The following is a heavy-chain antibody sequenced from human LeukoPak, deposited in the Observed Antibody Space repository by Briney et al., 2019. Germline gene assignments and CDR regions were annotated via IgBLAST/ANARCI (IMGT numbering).Heavy chain of an antibody. Sequence: SETLSLTCAVYGGSFSGYYWSWIRQPPGKGLEWIGEINHSGSTNYNPSLKSRVTISVDTSKNQFSLKLSSVTAADTALYYCLRQVYGSGSYAYYFDYWGQGTLVTVSS. D-gene: IGHD3-10*01. CDR1: GGSFSGYY. J-gene: IGHJ4*02. CDR3: LRQVYGSGSYAYYFDY. V-gene: IGHV4-34*01. CDR2: INHSGST.